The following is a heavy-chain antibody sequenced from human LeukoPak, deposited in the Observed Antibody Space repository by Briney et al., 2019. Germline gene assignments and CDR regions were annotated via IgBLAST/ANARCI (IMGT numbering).Heavy chain of an antibody. D-gene: IGHD1-1*01. CDR2: ISGSGGLT. J-gene: IGHJ5*02. CDR3: TNHWTWSDP. CDR1: GFTFSSYA. Sequence: GGSLRLSCAASGFTFSSYAMTWVRQAPGKGLEWVSGISGSGGLTYYADSVKGRFTISRDSLKNTLNLQMNSLRAEDTAIYYCTNHWTWSDPWGQGTLVTVSS. V-gene: IGHV3-23*01.